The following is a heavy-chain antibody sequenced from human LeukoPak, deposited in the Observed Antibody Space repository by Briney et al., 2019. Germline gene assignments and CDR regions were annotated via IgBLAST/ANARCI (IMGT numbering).Heavy chain of an antibody. J-gene: IGHJ5*02. CDR3: ARVSGSYQDHWFDP. V-gene: IGHV4-38-2*02. CDR1: GYSISSGYY. D-gene: IGHD1-26*01. CDR2: IYHSGST. Sequence: SETLSLTCTVSGYSISSGYYWGWIRQPPGKGLEWIGSIYHSGSTYYNPSLKSRVTISVDTSKNQFSLKLSSVTAADTAVYYCARVSGSYQDHWFDPWGQGTLVTVSS.